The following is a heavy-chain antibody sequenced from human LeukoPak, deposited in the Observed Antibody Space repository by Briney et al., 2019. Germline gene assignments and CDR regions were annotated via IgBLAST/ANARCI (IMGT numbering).Heavy chain of an antibody. CDR3: ARHGAVAGPTHFDY. CDR2: IYYSGST. D-gene: IGHD6-19*01. CDR1: GGSISSYY. V-gene: IGHV4-59*08. Sequence: SETLSLTCTVSGGSISSYYWSWIRQPPGKGLEWIGYIYYSGSTNYNPSLKSRVTISVDTSKNQFSLKLSSVTAADTAVYYCARHGAVAGPTHFDYWGQGTLVTVSS. J-gene: IGHJ4*02.